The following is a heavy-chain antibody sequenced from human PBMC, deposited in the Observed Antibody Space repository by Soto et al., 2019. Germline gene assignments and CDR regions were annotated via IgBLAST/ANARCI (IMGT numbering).Heavy chain of an antibody. CDR3: ASTSGVVVPAATHYYYYGMDV. CDR1: GYSFTSYW. CDR2: IYPGDSDT. J-gene: IGHJ6*02. Sequence: GESLKISCNGSGYSFTSYWIGWVRQMPGKGLEWMGIIYPGDSDTRYSPSFQGQVTISADKSISTAYLQWSSLKASDTAMYYCASTSGVVVPAATHYYYYGMDVWGQGTTVTVSS. D-gene: IGHD2-2*01. V-gene: IGHV5-51*01.